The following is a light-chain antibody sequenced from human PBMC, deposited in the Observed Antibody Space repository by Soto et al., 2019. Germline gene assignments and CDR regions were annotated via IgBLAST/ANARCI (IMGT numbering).Light chain of an antibody. CDR1: QDISNY. CDR3: XQXDNLPLT. CDR2: DAS. J-gene: IGKJ4*01. Sequence: DIQMTQSPSSLSASVGDRVTITCQASQDISNYLNWYQQKPGKAPKILIYDASVLEAGVPSRFSGGGSGTHFTLTISSLQAEXVAXXXXXQXDNLPLTFGGGTKVEIK. V-gene: IGKV1-33*01.